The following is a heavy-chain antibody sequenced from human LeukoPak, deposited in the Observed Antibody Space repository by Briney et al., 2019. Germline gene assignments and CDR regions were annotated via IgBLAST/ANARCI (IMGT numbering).Heavy chain of an antibody. CDR1: GFTFSSYG. V-gene: IGHV3-23*01. CDR2: IGTSGGTT. Sequence: GGSLRLSCAASGFTFSSYGMSWVRQAPGKGLEWVSSIGTSGGTTYSADSVKGRFTISRDNSKNTLYLQMNSLRAEDTAVYFCAKARYSNLYYFDYWGQGTLVPVSS. D-gene: IGHD6-13*01. J-gene: IGHJ4*02. CDR3: AKARYSNLYYFDY.